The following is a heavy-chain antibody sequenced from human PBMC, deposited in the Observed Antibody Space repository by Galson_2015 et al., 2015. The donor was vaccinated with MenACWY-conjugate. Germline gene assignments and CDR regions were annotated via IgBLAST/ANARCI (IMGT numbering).Heavy chain of an antibody. D-gene: IGHD1-26*01. CDR3: VKSHPWELGAIDY. J-gene: IGHJ4*02. V-gene: IGHV3-64D*09. CDR1: GFTFSSYA. CDR2: ISRNGNST. Sequence: SLRLSCAASGFTFSSYAMHWVRQAPGKGLEYVSAISRNGNSTYYVESVKGRFTISRDNSKNTLYLQMSSLRAEDTAVYYCVKSHPWELGAIDYWGQGILVTVSS.